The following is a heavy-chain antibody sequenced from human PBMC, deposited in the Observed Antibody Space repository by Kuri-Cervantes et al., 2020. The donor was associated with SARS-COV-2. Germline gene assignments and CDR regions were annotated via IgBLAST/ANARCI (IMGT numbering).Heavy chain of an antibody. D-gene: IGHD4-23*01. J-gene: IGHJ4*02. Sequence: LSLTCAASGFTFSSYWMSWVRQAPGKGLEWVANIKQDGSEKYYVDSVKGRFTISRDNAKNSLYLQMNSLRAEDTAVYYCAREDYGGYFDYWGQGTLVTVSS. CDR2: IKQDGSEK. CDR3: AREDYGGYFDY. V-gene: IGHV3-7*01. CDR1: GFTFSSYW.